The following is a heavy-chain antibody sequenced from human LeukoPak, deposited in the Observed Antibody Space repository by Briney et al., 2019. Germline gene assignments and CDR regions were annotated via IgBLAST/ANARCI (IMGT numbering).Heavy chain of an antibody. Sequence: PSETLSLTCTVSGGSISPYYWSCVRQPPGKGLEWIGNIYLNGSTDSNPSLKSRVTFSVDTSKNQFSLKLSSVTAADTAMYYCARGQRGLPYWGQGTLVTVSS. V-gene: IGHV4-59*01. CDR1: GGSISPYY. D-gene: IGHD3/OR15-3a*01. CDR2: IYLNGST. CDR3: ARGQRGLPY. J-gene: IGHJ4*02.